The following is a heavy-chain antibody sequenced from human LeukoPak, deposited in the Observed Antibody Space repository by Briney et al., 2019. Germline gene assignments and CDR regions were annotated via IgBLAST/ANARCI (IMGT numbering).Heavy chain of an antibody. CDR1: GYTFTSYD. Sequence: ASVKVSCTASGYTFTSYDINWVRQATGQGLEWMGWMNPNSGNTGYAQKFQGRVTMTRNTSISTAYMELSSLRSEDTAVYYCALIFCSGGSCYSVDYYGMDVWGQGTTVTVSS. CDR3: ALIFCSGGSCYSVDYYGMDV. D-gene: IGHD2-15*01. CDR2: MNPNSGNT. J-gene: IGHJ6*02. V-gene: IGHV1-8*01.